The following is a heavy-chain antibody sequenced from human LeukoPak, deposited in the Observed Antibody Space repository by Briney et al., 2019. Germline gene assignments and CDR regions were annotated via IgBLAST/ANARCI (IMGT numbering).Heavy chain of an antibody. CDR2: INSDGSST. V-gene: IGHV3-74*01. Sequence: TGGSLRLSCAASGFTFSSYWMHWVRQAPGKGLVRVSRINSDGSSTSYADSVKGRFTISRDNAKNTLYLQMNSLRAEDTAVYYCASSRGWLQPDYWGQGILVTVSS. J-gene: IGHJ4*02. CDR3: ASSRGWLQPDY. CDR1: GFTFSSYW. D-gene: IGHD5-24*01.